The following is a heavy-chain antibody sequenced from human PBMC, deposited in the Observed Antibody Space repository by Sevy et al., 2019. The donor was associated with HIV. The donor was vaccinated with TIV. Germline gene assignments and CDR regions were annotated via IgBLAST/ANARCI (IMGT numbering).Heavy chain of an antibody. J-gene: IGHJ4*02. CDR2: ISSGSTYT. D-gene: IGHD1-7*01. CDR1: GFTFSDYY. Sequence: GGSLRLSWAVSGFTFSDYYMSWIRQAPGKGREWVSDISSGSTYTKYADSVKGRFTISRDNAKNSLYLQMNSLRVEDTAVYYCSRDRRNYAGQYFDYWGQGTLVTVSS. CDR3: SRDRRNYAGQYFDY. V-gene: IGHV3-11*06.